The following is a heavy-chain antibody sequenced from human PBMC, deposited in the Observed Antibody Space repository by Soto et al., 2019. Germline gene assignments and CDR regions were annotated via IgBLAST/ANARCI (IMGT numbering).Heavy chain of an antibody. CDR3: ARDYGAPPCDRIQH. Sequence: VESGGGVVQPGRSLTLSCAASGFSLDSYAMHWVRQAPGKGHEWMAVVSNDGKNIYYADSVKGRFTISKDDPKNTFYLRMGSLTAEDTATYYCARDYGAPPCDRIQHWGRGTLVTVSS. V-gene: IGHV3-30*03. J-gene: IGHJ1*01. D-gene: IGHD3-10*01. CDR1: GFSLDSYA. CDR2: VSNDGKNI.